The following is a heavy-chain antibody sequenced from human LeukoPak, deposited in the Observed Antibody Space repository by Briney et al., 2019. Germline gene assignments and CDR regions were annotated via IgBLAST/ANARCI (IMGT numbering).Heavy chain of an antibody. CDR1: GFTFSSYW. V-gene: IGHV3-7*01. J-gene: IGHJ4*02. Sequence: PGGSLRLSCAASGFTFSSYWMSWVRQAPGKGLEWVANIKQDGSEKYYVDSVKGRFTISRDNAKNSLYLQMNSLRAEDTAVYYCARDLNYDFWSGPLIYWGQGTLVTVSS. CDR2: IKQDGSEK. CDR3: ARDLNYDFWSGPLIY. D-gene: IGHD3-3*01.